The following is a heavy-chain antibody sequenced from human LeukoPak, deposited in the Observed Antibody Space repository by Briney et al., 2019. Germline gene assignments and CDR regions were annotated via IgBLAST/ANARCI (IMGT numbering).Heavy chain of an antibody. Sequence: GESLKISCKASGYRFASYWIGWVRQMPGKGLELMGIIYPGDSDTRYSPSFQGQVTISADNSISTAFLQWSNLEASDTAIYSFARRTDGYNPFDYWGQGTLVTVSS. D-gene: IGHD5-24*01. CDR2: IYPGDSDT. CDR3: ARRTDGYNPFDY. CDR1: GYRFASYW. J-gene: IGHJ4*02. V-gene: IGHV5-51*01.